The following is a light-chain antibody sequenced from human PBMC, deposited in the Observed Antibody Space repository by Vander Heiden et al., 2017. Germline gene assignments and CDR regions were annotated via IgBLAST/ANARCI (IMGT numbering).Light chain of an antibody. J-gene: IGLJ3*02. V-gene: IGLV2-14*01. Sequence: PAAVAGSLEQTIAISCAGTSSDVGGYNYVSWYQQHPGKAPKLMIYEVSNRPSGVSNRFSGSKSGNTAALTISGLQAEEEADYYCITCTSRRTRGVFGGGTKLTVL. CDR3: ITCTSRRTRGV. CDR1: SSDVGGYNY. CDR2: EVS.